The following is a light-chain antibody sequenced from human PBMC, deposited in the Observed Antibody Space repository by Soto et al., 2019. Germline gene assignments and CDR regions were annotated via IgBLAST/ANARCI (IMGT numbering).Light chain of an antibody. J-gene: IGKJ5*01. CDR2: GAS. V-gene: IGKV3-20*01. CDR3: QHFGGTTFT. CDR1: QSVSSSY. Sequence: ERVMTQSPGTLSLSPGEGTTLSCRASQSVSSSYIAWYQQRPGQTPSLLIYGASTRASGIPDRFSGSGSGTHFTLTISRLEPGDFAVYYCQHFGGTTFTFGQGTRLEIK.